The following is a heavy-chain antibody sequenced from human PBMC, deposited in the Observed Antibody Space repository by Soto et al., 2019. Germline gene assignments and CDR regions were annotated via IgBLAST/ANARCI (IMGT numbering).Heavy chain of an antibody. CDR3: ARVRIPQLRWYTAYYFDY. J-gene: IGHJ4*02. CDR1: GGSISSGGYY. CDR2: IYYSGST. D-gene: IGHD5-18*01. Sequence: SETLSLTCTVSGGSISSGGYYWSWIRQHPGKGLEWIGYIYYSGSTYYNPSLKSRVTISVDTSKNQFSLKLSSVTAADTAVYYCARVRIPQLRWYTAYYFDYWGQGTLVTVSS. V-gene: IGHV4-31*03.